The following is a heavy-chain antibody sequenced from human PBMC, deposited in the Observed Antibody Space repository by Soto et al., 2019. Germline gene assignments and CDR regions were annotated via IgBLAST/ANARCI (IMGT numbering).Heavy chain of an antibody. D-gene: IGHD6-6*01. CDR3: AKTIAARKYYYYYGMDV. CDR2: ISGSGGTP. V-gene: IGHV3-23*01. CDR1: GFTFSSYA. J-gene: IGHJ6*02. Sequence: LRLSCAASGFTFSSYAMSWVRQAPGKGLQWVSAISGSGGTPYYADSVKGRFTISRDNSKNTLSLQMNTLRAEDTAVYYCAKTIAARKYYYYYGMDVWGQGTTVTVSS.